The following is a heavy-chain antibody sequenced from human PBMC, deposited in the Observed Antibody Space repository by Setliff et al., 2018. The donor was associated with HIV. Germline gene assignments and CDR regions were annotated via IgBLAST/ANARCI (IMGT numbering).Heavy chain of an antibody. Sequence: SETLSLTCAVSGGSFSDYSWTWIRQPPGKGLEWIGEIIHSGITNYSPSLKSRVTISVDTSKNHFSLRLTSVTAADTAVYFCARRERYCSGTTCYRYFQHWGQGTLVTVSS. J-gene: IGHJ1*01. CDR2: IIHSGIT. CDR3: ARRERYCSGTTCYRYFQH. V-gene: IGHV4-34*12. D-gene: IGHD2-2*01. CDR1: GGSFSDYS.